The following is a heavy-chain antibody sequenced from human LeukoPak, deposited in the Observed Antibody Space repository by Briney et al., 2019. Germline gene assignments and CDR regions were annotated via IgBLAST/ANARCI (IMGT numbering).Heavy chain of an antibody. J-gene: IGHJ4*02. V-gene: IGHV3-20*04. CDR3: ARALWNYGSGSYYFDY. CDR1: GFTFNDYG. Sequence: GGSLRLSCAASGFTFNDYGMSWVRQAPGKGLEWVSGINWNGGSTGYADSVKGRFTISRDNAKNSLYLQMNSLRAEDTALYYCARALWNYGSGSYYFDYWGQGTLVTVSS. CDR2: INWNGGST. D-gene: IGHD3-10*01.